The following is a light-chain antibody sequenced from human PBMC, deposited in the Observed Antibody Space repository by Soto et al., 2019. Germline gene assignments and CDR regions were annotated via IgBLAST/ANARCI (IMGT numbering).Light chain of an antibody. CDR2: EVS. CDR3: MQTKQLPVT. J-gene: IGKJ1*01. Sequence: IVMTQTPISLSVIPGQPASISCKSSQSVLNSDGKTYVCWYLQRPGQPPHLLIYEVSNRFSGVPDRFSGSGSGTDFTLKISRVEAEDVGVYYCMQTKQLPVTFGQGTRVEIK. CDR1: QSVLNSDGKTY. V-gene: IGKV2D-29*01.